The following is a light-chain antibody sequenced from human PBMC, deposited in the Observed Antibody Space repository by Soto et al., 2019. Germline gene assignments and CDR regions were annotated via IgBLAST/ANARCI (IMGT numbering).Light chain of an antibody. V-gene: IGLV1-44*01. Sequence: QSVLTQPPSASGTPGQRVTIACSGSSSNIGSNTVNWYQQLPGTAPKLLIDSNNQRPSGVPDRFSGSKSGTSASVAISGLQAEDEADYYCAAWDDSSVVFGGGTKLTVL. CDR3: AAWDDSSVV. J-gene: IGLJ2*01. CDR1: SSNIGSNT. CDR2: SNN.